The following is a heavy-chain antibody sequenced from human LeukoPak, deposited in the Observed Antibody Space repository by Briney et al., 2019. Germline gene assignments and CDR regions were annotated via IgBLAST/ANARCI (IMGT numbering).Heavy chain of an antibody. V-gene: IGHV3-30*18. CDR3: AKDLVYLGYCSSTSCYAYAFDI. CDR1: GFTFSSCG. CDR2: ISYDGSNK. J-gene: IGHJ3*02. Sequence: GGSLRLSCAASGFTFSSCGMHWVRQAPGKGLEWVAVISYDGSNKYYADSVKGRFTISRDNSKNTLYLQMNSLRAEDTAVYYCAKDLVYLGYCSSTSCYAYAFDIWGQGTMVTVSS. D-gene: IGHD2-2*01.